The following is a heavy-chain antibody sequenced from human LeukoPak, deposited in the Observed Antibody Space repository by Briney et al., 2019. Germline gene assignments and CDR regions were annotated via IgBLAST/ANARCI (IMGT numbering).Heavy chain of an antibody. CDR2: IYSGGST. Sequence: GGSLRLSCAASGFTFSSYSMNWVRQAPGKGLEWVSIIYSGGSTFYANSVKGRFTISRDNSKNTLYLQMNSLRAEDTAVYYCARGGSYLSAFDIWGQGTMVTVSS. CDR1: GFTFSSYS. V-gene: IGHV3-53*01. D-gene: IGHD1-26*01. J-gene: IGHJ3*02. CDR3: ARGGSYLSAFDI.